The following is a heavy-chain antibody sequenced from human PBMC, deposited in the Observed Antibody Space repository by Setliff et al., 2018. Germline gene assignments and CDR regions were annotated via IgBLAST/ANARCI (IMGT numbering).Heavy chain of an antibody. J-gene: IGHJ4*02. CDR3: ARSLGSGSYYNSRPFYSDY. Sequence: SETLSLTCTVSGDSIINYYWSWIRQPPGKGLEWIGNIYSSGSTNYNPSLKSRVTISVDTSKNQFSLNLTSVTAADTAVSFCARSLGSGSYYNSRPFYSDYWGQGTLVTVSS. CDR2: IYSSGST. V-gene: IGHV4-4*08. CDR1: GDSIINYY. D-gene: IGHD3-10*01.